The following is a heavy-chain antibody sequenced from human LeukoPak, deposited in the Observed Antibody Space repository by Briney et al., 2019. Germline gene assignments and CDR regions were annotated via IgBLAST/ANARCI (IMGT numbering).Heavy chain of an antibody. V-gene: IGHV3-21*04. D-gene: IGHD3-10*01. CDR3: ARAKPKNMVRGLIMRRESRYYFDY. CDR1: GLTFSSYA. Sequence: GGSLRLSCTASGLTFSSYAFSWVRQAPGKGLEWVSSISSSSTYIYYADSVKGRFTISRDNSKSTLYIQMNSLRAEDTAVYYCARAKPKNMVRGLIMRRESRYYFDYWGQGTLVTVSS. CDR2: ISSSSTYI. J-gene: IGHJ4*02.